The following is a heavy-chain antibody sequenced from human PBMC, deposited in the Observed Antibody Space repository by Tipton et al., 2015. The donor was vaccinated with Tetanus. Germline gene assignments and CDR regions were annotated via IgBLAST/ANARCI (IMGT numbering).Heavy chain of an antibody. CDR3: ARHSGWFNFYSGVDV. CDR2: IYFSGHT. J-gene: IGHJ6*02. CDR1: GGSFSNYY. Sequence: TLSLTCAVYGGSFSNYYWSWLRRPPGKALEWIGYIYFSGHTKYSPSLKSRVTMSVDTSMNQVSLNLTSVTAADSAVYFCARHSGWFNFYSGVDVWGQGTTVTVSS. V-gene: IGHV4-59*01. D-gene: IGHD6-19*01.